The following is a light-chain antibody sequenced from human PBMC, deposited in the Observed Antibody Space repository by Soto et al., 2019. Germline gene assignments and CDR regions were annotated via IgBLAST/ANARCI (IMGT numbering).Light chain of an antibody. J-gene: IGKJ1*01. CDR1: QSVSNNY. CDR3: QQYGRSPGT. CDR2: GAS. V-gene: IGKV3-20*01. Sequence: EIVLTQSPGTLSLSPGERATLSCRASQSVSNNYVAWFQQKNGQAPRLLIYGASSRATGIPDRFSGSGSGTGFTLTISRLEPEDFGVYYCQQYGRSPGTFGQGTKVDIK.